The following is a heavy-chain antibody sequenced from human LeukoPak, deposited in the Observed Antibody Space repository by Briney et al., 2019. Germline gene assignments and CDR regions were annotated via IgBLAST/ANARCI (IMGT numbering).Heavy chain of an antibody. CDR1: GYTFTSYG. D-gene: IGHD7-27*01. CDR3: ARGPPNWGYDY. Sequence: ASVKVSCKASGYTFTSYGISWVRQAPGEGIEWMGWMSPNSGDTGYAQKLQDRVTMTRNTSISSAYVDMSSLSSDDTAVYYCARGPPNWGYDYWGPGTLVTVSS. CDR2: MSPNSGDT. V-gene: IGHV1-8*02. J-gene: IGHJ4*02.